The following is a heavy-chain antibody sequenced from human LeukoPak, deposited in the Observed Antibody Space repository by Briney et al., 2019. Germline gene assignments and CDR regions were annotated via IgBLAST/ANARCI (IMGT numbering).Heavy chain of an antibody. CDR2: ISSSSSYI. V-gene: IGHV3-21*01. Sequence: GGSLRLSCGASGLTFSSYSMNWVRQAPGKGLEWVSYISSSSSYIYYADSVKGRFTISRDNAKKSLHLQMNSLRAEDTAVYYCARASGGIVVVSTAIYFDFWGQGTLVTVSS. D-gene: IGHD2-2*01. J-gene: IGHJ4*02. CDR3: ARASGGIVVVSTAIYFDF. CDR1: GLTFSSYS.